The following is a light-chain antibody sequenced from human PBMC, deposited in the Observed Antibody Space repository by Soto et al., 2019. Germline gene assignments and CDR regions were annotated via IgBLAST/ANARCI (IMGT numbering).Light chain of an antibody. Sequence: EIVLTQSPGTLSLSPGERATLSCRASQSVSGGSLAWYQQRPGQAPRLLIYGASSRATGIPDRFSGSGSGTDFTLTITRLEPEDFALYYCQQYGISPRTFGQGTKVEIK. V-gene: IGKV3-20*01. CDR1: QSVSGGS. CDR2: GAS. J-gene: IGKJ1*01. CDR3: QQYGISPRT.